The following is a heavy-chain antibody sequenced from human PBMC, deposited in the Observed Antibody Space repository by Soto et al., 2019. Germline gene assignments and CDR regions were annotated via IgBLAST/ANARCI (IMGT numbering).Heavy chain of an antibody. Sequence: PGGSLRLSCAASGFTFSSYGTHWVRQAPGKGLEWVAVIWYDGSNKYYADSVKGRFTISRDNSKNTLYLQMNSLRAEDTAVYYCARSEVPSSSWHFYYYYGMDVWGQGTTVTVSS. J-gene: IGHJ6*02. D-gene: IGHD6-13*01. V-gene: IGHV3-33*01. CDR1: GFTFSSYG. CDR3: ARSEVPSSSWHFYYYYGMDV. CDR2: IWYDGSNK.